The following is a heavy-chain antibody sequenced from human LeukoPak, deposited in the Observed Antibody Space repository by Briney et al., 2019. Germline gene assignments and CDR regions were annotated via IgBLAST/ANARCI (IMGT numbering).Heavy chain of an antibody. V-gene: IGHV4-59*01. J-gene: IGHJ3*01. CDR2: ISSSGSA. CDR1: GDSLGIYK. Sequence: SETLSLTCSVSGDSLGIYKWSWIRQPPGKGLEWIAHISSSGSAIYNPSLMSRVSMAVDTSKNQFSLRLISVTAADTAVYYRAREWSGFDFWGQGIMVTVSS. D-gene: IGHD2-15*01. CDR3: AREWSGFDF.